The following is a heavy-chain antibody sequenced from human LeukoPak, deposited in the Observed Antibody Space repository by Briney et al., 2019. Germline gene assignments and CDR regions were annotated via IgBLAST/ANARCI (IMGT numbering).Heavy chain of an antibody. Sequence: GGSLRLSCAASGFTFSSYAMHWARQAPGKGLEGLAVLSYDGSNKYYADSVKGRFTISRDNSKNTLYLQMNSLRAEDTAVYYCARPVYSSSWYFRDWGQGTLVTVSS. V-gene: IGHV3-30*04. D-gene: IGHD6-13*01. CDR2: LSYDGSNK. CDR1: GFTFSSYA. J-gene: IGHJ4*02. CDR3: ARPVYSSSWYFRD.